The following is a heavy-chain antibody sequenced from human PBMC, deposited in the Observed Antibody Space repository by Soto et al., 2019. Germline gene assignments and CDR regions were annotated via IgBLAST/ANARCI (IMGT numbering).Heavy chain of an antibody. Sequence: GASVKVSCKASGGTFSSYAISWVRQAPGQGLEWMGGIIPIFGTANYAQKFQGRVTITADKSTSTAYMELSSLRSEDTAVYYCARDGYSYGHSSGWPYSYYYYGMDVWGQGTTVTVSS. V-gene: IGHV1-69*06. CDR1: GGTFSSYA. D-gene: IGHD6-19*01. CDR3: ARDGYSYGHSSGWPYSYYYYGMDV. J-gene: IGHJ6*02. CDR2: IIPIFGTA.